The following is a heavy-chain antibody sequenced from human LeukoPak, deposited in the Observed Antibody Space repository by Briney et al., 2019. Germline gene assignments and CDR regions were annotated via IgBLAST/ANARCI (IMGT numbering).Heavy chain of an antibody. CDR1: GITVSDNF. V-gene: IGHV3-53*01. Sequence: PGGSLRLSCAASGITVSDNFMTWVRHAPGKGLEWVSVIYPSGGTYYADSVKGRFTISRDSSKNTLYLEMNSLRAEDTAVYYCARHIRSSGWYSDYWGQGTLVTVSS. J-gene: IGHJ4*02. CDR2: IYPSGGT. CDR3: ARHIRSSGWYSDY. D-gene: IGHD6-19*01.